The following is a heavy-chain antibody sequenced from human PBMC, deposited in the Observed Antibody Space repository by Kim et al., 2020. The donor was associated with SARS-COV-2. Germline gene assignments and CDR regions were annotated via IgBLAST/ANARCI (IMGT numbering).Heavy chain of an antibody. V-gene: IGHV3-66*01. J-gene: IGHJ4*02. CDR3: ARDYYDSSGYYYSDY. D-gene: IGHD3-22*01. CDR2: IYSGGIT. CDR1: GFTVSSNY. Sequence: GGSLRLSCAASGFTVSSNYMSWVRQAPGKGLEWVSLIYSGGITYYADSAKGRFTIPRDNSKNTLYLQMNSLRAEDTAVYFCARDYYDSSGYYYSDYWGQG.